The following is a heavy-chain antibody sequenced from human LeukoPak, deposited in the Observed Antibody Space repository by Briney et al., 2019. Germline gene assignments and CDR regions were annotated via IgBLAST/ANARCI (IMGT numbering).Heavy chain of an antibody. J-gene: IGHJ6*04. CDR3: AKSWFGDSYGMDV. D-gene: IGHD3-10*01. CDR1: GFTFSDYY. V-gene: IGHV3-11*06. Sequence: PGGSLRLSCAASGFTFSDYYMSWIRQAPGKGLEWVSYISSSSSYTNYADSVKGRFTISRDNTKNSLYLQMNSLRAEDTAVYYCAKSWFGDSYGMDVCGKGTTVTVSS. CDR2: ISSSSSYT.